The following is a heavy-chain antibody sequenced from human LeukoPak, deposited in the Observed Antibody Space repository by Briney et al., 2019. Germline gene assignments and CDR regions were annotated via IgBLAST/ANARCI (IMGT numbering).Heavy chain of an antibody. CDR3: AREGRYRYGYNEYHSYMDI. J-gene: IGHJ6*03. Sequence: SETLSFTCTVSDGSISDSYWSWIRQSPGKGLEWIGYIFYTGFTHYNPSLESRVTISVDTSKKQFSLRLHSVTAADTAVYYCAREGRYRYGYNEYHSYMDIWGKGTTVTVSS. CDR1: DGSISDSY. CDR2: IFYTGFT. D-gene: IGHD5-24*01. V-gene: IGHV4-59*01.